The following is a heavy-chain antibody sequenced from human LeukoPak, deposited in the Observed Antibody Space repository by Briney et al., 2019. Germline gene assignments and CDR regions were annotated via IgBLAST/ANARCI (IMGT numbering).Heavy chain of an antibody. Sequence: SETLSLTCTVSGGSTSSFYWSWIRQPPGKGLEWIGYIYYSGSTNYNPSLKSRVTISVDTSKNQFSLKLSSVTAADTAVYYCAVLYYYDSSGYFDYWGQGTLVTVSS. D-gene: IGHD3-22*01. CDR2: IYYSGST. J-gene: IGHJ4*02. V-gene: IGHV4-59*08. CDR3: AVLYYYDSSGYFDY. CDR1: GGSTSSFY.